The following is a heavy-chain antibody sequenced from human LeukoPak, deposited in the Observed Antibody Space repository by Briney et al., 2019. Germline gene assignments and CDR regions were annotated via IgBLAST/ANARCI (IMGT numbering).Heavy chain of an antibody. CDR3: ARPDQRGYNYDYSAFDI. Sequence: SETLSLTCSVVGGSLTSSNQYWGWIRQPPGKGLEWIGSIYYSGRTYYNPSLKSRATISVDTSKNQFSLKLSSVTAADTAVYYCARPDQRGYNYDYSAFDIWGKGTMVTVSS. D-gene: IGHD5-18*01. CDR2: IYYSGRT. J-gene: IGHJ3*02. CDR1: GGSLTSSNQY. V-gene: IGHV4-39*01.